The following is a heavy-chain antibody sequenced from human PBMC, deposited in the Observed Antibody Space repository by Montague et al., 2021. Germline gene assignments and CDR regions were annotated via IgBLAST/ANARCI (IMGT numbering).Heavy chain of an antibody. CDR3: ARVFSSWYVGWFDP. CDR2: IYYSGNS. D-gene: IGHD6-13*01. Sequence: SETLSLTCTVSGASITSNIYYWGWIRQSPGKGLEWIGSIYYSGNSFYQPSLKSRITTAVDTSKNQSSLKLSSVTAADTAIYYCARVFSSWYVGWFDPWGQGTLVTVSS. V-gene: IGHV4-39*07. CDR1: GASITSNIYY. J-gene: IGHJ5*02.